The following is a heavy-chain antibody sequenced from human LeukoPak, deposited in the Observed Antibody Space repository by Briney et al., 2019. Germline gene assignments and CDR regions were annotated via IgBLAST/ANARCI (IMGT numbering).Heavy chain of an antibody. J-gene: IGHJ4*02. CDR1: GFTFSSYA. D-gene: IGHD4-23*01. V-gene: IGHV3-30-3*01. Sequence: GGSLRLSCAASGFTFSSYAMHWVRQAPGKGLEWVAVISYDGSNKYYADSVKGRFTISRDNSKNTLYLQMNSLRAEDTAVYFLAEDYGGNSGGELDYWGQGTLVTVSS. CDR2: ISYDGSNK. CDR3: AEDYGGNSGGELDY.